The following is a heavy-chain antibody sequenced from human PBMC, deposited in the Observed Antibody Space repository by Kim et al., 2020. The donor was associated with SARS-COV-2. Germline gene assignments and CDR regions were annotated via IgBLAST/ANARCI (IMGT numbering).Heavy chain of an antibody. CDR1: GGTFSSYA. J-gene: IGHJ5*02. CDR3: ARDGQHPSWWFDP. V-gene: IGHV1-69*13. CDR2: IIPIFGTA. D-gene: IGHD6-13*01. Sequence: SVKVSCKASGGTFSSYAISWVRQAPGQGLEWMGGIIPIFGTANYAQKFQGRVTITADESTSTAYMELSSLRSEDTAVYYCARDGQHPSWWFDPWGQGTLVTVSS.